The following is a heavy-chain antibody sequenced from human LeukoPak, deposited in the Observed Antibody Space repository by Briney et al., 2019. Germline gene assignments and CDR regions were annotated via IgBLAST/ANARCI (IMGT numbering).Heavy chain of an antibody. J-gene: IGHJ5*02. D-gene: IGHD3-22*01. CDR3: TTDLGGYYDSSGPNWFDP. CDR2: IKSKTDGGTT. CDR1: GFTFSNAW. V-gene: IGHV3-15*01. Sequence: GGSLRLSCAASGFTFSNAWMSWVRQAPGKGLEWVGRIKSKTDGGTTDYAAPVKGRFTISRDDSKNTLYLQMNSLKTEDTAVYYCTTDLGGYYDSSGPNWFDPWGQGTLVTVSS.